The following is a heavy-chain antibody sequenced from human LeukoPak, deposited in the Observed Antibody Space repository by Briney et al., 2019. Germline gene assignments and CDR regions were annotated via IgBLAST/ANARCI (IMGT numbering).Heavy chain of an antibody. CDR1: GGTFSSYA. D-gene: IGHD3-22*01. CDR3: ARVADTNWFDP. CDR2: IIPILRIP. J-gene: IGHJ5*02. Sequence: GASVKVSCKASGGTFSSYAISWVRQAPGQGVEWIGNIIPILRIPNYPQKFQGRFTITAHKSTSTAYMELSSLRSEDTAVYYGARVADTNWFDPCGQGTLVTVSS. V-gene: IGHV1-69*04.